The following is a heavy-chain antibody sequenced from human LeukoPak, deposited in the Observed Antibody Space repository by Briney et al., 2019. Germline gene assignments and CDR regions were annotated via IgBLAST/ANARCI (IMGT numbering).Heavy chain of an antibody. V-gene: IGHV1-24*01. J-gene: IGHJ4*02. CDR1: GYTLTELS. Sequence: ASVKVSCKVSGYTLTELSLPWLGQAPGKGLDGMGGFDPDDPEDGETIYAQKFQGRVTMTEDTSTDTAYMELSSLRSEDTAIYYCTTGKIYCSSCSDDYWGQGTLVTVSS. CDR3: TTGKIYCSSCSDDY. CDR2: FDPDDPEDGET. D-gene: IGHD2-15*01.